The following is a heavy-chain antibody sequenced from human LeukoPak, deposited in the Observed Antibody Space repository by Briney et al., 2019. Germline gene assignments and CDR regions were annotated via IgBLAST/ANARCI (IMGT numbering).Heavy chain of an antibody. J-gene: IGHJ3*02. Sequence: GGSLRLSCAASGFTFSNYGLSWVRQAPGKGLEWVSGITGSGGSTYYADSVKGRFTISRDNSKNTLYLQMNSLRAEDTAVYYCAKDGRDAFDIWGQGTMVTVSS. CDR3: AKDGRDAFDI. CDR1: GFTFSNYG. D-gene: IGHD3/OR15-3a*01. V-gene: IGHV3-23*01. CDR2: ITGSGGST.